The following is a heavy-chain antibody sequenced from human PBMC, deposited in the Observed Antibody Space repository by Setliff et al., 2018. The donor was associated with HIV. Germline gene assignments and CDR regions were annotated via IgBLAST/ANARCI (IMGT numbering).Heavy chain of an antibody. CDR2: IYVGGSST. J-gene: IGHJ4*02. CDR1: GFTFSSYA. V-gene: IGHV3-23*03. CDR3: ARLRLFSSALDY. D-gene: IGHD2-2*01. Sequence: GSLRLSCAASGFTFSSYAMSWVRQAPGKGLEWVSVIYVGGSSTVYADSVEGRFTLSRDNSKNTLFLQMNSLRPEDTAVFYCARLRLFSSALDYWGQGTLVTVSS.